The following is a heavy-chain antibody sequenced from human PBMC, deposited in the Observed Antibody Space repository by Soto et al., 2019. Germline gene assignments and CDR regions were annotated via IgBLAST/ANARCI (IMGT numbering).Heavy chain of an antibody. D-gene: IGHD3-3*01. CDR1: GFTFSSYW. Sequence: GGSLRLSCAASGFTFSSYWMHWVRQAPGKGLVWVSRINSDGSSTSYADSVKGRFTISRDNAKNTLYLQMNSLRAEDTAVYYCARASNFGVDLDYWGQGTLVTVSS. CDR2: INSDGSST. CDR3: ARASNFGVDLDY. J-gene: IGHJ4*02. V-gene: IGHV3-74*01.